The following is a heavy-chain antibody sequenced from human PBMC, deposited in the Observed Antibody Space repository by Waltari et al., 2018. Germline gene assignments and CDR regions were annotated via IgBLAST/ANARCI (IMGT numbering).Heavy chain of an antibody. D-gene: IGHD3-10*01. CDR3: AIIWFGSENDAFDI. Sequence: QVQLVESGGGVVQPGRSLRLSCAASGFPFRSSAMPWARQAPGKGLEWVAVISYDGSNKYYADSVKGRFTISRDNSKNTLYLQMNSLRAEDTAVYYCAIIWFGSENDAFDIWGQGTMVTVSS. V-gene: IGHV3-30*04. CDR1: GFPFRSSA. CDR2: ISYDGSNK. J-gene: IGHJ3*02.